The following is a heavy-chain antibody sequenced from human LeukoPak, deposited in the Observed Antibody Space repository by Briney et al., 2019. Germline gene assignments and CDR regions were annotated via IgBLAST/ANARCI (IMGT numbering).Heavy chain of an antibody. J-gene: IGHJ4*02. CDR3: TAGLGKTDDDS. V-gene: IGHV3-15*01. Sequence: GGSLRLSCEGSGCNFNDAWMSWIRQAPGKGLEWVDRVRTTAEGETTDYAARVRGRFIISRDDSKNMVFLQMNRLETEDTAIYYCTAGLGKTDDDSWGQGTLVTVSS. CDR1: GCNFNDAW. D-gene: IGHD4-11*01. CDR2: VRTTAEGETT.